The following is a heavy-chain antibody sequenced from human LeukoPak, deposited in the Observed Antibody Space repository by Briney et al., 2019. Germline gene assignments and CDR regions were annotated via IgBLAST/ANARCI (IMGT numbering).Heavy chain of an antibody. CDR3: AKSVVVITFRFDD. V-gene: IGHV3-30*18. J-gene: IGHJ4*02. Sequence: GGSLRLSCAASGFTFTNYAMHWVRQTPGKGLEWVALISSDGSKNIYADPVKGRFTVSRDNSKNTLYLQMNSLRAEDTAVYYCAKSVVVITFRFDDWGQGALVTVSS. CDR1: GFTFTNYA. D-gene: IGHD2-15*01. CDR2: ISSDGSKN.